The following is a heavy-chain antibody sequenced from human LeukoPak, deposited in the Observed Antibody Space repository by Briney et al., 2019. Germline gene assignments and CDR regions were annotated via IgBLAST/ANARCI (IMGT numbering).Heavy chain of an antibody. D-gene: IGHD5-24*01. CDR3: ARGEMATITAFDY. CDR1: GGSISSYY. CDR2: IYYSGST. Sequence: SETLSLTCTVSGGSISSYYWSWLRQPPGKGLEWIGYIYYSGSTNYNPSLKSRVTISVDTSKNQFSLKLSSVTAADTAVYYCARGEMATITAFDYWGQGTLVTVSS. V-gene: IGHV4-59*01. J-gene: IGHJ4*02.